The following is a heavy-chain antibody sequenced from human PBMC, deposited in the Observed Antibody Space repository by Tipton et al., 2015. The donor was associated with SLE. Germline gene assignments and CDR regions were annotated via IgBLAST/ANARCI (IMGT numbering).Heavy chain of an antibody. J-gene: IGHJ3*02. CDR3: AKDINGVAATLDI. Sequence: SLRLSCAASGFTFSSYAMHWVRQAPGKGLEWVSGISWNSGSIGYADSVKGRFTISRDNAKNSLYLQMNSLRAEDTALYYCAKDINGVAATLDIWGQGTMVTVSS. V-gene: IGHV3-9*01. CDR1: GFTFSSYA. D-gene: IGHD2-15*01. CDR2: ISWNSGSI.